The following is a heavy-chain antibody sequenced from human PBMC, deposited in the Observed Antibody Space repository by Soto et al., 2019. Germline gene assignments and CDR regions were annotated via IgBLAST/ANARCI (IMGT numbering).Heavy chain of an antibody. D-gene: IGHD2-15*01. V-gene: IGHV4-59*01. J-gene: IGHJ4*02. CDR2: IYYSGST. CDR1: GGSISSYY. CDR3: ARGGPSWLDY. Sequence: LSLTCTVSGGSISSYYWSWIRQPPGKGLEWIGYIYYSGSTKYNTSLKSRVTISVDTSKNQFSLKLSSVTAADTAVYYCARGGPSWLDYWGQGTLVTVSS.